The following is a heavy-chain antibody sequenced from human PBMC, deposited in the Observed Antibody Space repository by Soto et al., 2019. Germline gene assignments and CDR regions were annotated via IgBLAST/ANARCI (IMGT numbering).Heavy chain of an antibody. Sequence: EVQLLESGGGLVQPGGSLRLSCAASGFTFSSYAMSWVRQAPGKGLEWVSAISGSGGSTYYADSVKGRFTISRDNSKNTLNLQMNSLRAEETAVYYCAKVVRHDFWSGYNDYWGQGTLVTVSS. CDR3: AKVVRHDFWSGYNDY. V-gene: IGHV3-23*01. CDR2: ISGSGGST. D-gene: IGHD3-3*01. CDR1: GFTFSSYA. J-gene: IGHJ4*02.